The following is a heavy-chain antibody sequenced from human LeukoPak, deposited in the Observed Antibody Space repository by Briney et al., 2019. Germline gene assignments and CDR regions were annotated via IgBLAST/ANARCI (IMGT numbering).Heavy chain of an antibody. CDR2: ISGSGGST. D-gene: IGHD5-12*01. V-gene: IGHV3-23*01. Sequence: GGSLRLSCAASGFTFSGYAMSWVRQAPGKGLEWVSAISGSGGSTYYADSVKGRFTISRDNSKNTLYLQMNSLRAEDTAVYYCAKALQTIVATTVSHWGQGTMVTVSS. CDR3: AKALQTIVATTVSH. CDR1: GFTFSGYA. J-gene: IGHJ3*01.